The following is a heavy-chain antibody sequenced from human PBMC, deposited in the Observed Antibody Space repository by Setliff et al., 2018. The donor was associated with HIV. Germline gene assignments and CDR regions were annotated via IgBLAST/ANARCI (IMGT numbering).Heavy chain of an antibody. V-gene: IGHV1-3*01. CDR2: LNAGDGDS. CDR3: AKSRVGFSVPYDAFDI. D-gene: IGHD1-26*01. CDR1: GYSFTTYA. J-gene: IGHJ3*02. Sequence: ASVKVSCKASGYSFTTYAIHWVRQAPGQRLEWMGWLNAGDGDSGPSQEFRGRVIFTRDTSASTAYMELASLRSDDTAVYYCAKSRVGFSVPYDAFDIWGQGTMVTVSS.